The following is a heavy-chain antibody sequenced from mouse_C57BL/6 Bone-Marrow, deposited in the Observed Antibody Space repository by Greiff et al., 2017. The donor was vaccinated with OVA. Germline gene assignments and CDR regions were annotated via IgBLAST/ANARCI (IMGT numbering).Heavy chain of an antibody. V-gene: IGHV1-69*01. D-gene: IGHD2-4*01. CDR2: IDPSDSYT. CDR3: AREGITDY. CDR1: GYTFTSYW. J-gene: IGHJ2*01. Sequence: VKLQQPGAELVMPGASVKLSCKASGYTFTSYWMHWVKQRPGQGLEWIGEIDPSDSYTNYNQKFKGKSTLTVDKSSSTAYMQLSSLTSEDSAVYYCAREGITDYWGQGTTLTVSS.